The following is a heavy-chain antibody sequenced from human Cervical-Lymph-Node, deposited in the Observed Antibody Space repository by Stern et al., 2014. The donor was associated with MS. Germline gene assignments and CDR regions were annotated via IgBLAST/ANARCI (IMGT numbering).Heavy chain of an antibody. J-gene: IGHJ4*02. D-gene: IGHD5-18*01. CDR1: GYTFTNYP. V-gene: IGHV7-4-1*02. CDR2: INTKTGKT. Sequence: QMQLVQSGSELKKPGASVNVSCKASGYTFTNYPMNWVRQAPGQGLEWMGWINTKTGKTTYAQGFTGRFVFSLDTSVSTAYLQISSLKAEDTAVYYCVRDFVDIPMVSRSDYLDYWGQGTLVTVSS. CDR3: VRDFVDIPMVSRSDYLDY.